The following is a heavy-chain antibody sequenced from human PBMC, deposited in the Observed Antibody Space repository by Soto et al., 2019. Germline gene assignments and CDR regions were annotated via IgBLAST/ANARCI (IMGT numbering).Heavy chain of an antibody. V-gene: IGHV3-23*01. CDR1: GFTFSSYA. Sequence: GSLRLSCAASGFTFSSYAMSWVRQAPGKGLEWVSAISGSGGTIYYADSVKGRFTISRDNAKNSLYLQMNSLRAEDTAVYYCARDRRGVAAAGTSYYYYYMDVWGKGTTVTVSS. CDR3: ARDRRGVAAAGTSYYYYYMDV. D-gene: IGHD6-13*01. CDR2: ISGSGGTI. J-gene: IGHJ6*03.